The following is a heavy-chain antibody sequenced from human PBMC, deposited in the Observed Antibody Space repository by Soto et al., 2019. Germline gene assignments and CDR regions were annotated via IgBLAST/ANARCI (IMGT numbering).Heavy chain of an antibody. V-gene: IGHV4-61*01. Sequence: PSETLSLTCTVSGGSFKSGSYSWSRIRQPPGKGLEWIGYVYHTGRTSYNPSLKSRVSISMDTSKNQFSLNLDSVAAADTAVYFCARDFAYFDSWGQGTLVTVSS. CDR2: VYHTGRT. D-gene: IGHD3-3*01. J-gene: IGHJ4*02. CDR3: ARDFAYFDS. CDR1: GGSFKSGSYS.